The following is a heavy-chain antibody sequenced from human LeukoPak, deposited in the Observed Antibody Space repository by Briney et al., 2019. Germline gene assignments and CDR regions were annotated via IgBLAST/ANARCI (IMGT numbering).Heavy chain of an antibody. V-gene: IGHV3-21*01. J-gene: IGHJ4*02. CDR1: GFTLSSYS. CDR2: ISSASTYI. D-gene: IGHD5-24*01. Sequence: GESLRLSCAASGFTLSSYSMNWVRQAPGKGLEWVSSISSASTYIYYADSVKGRFTISRDNAKNTLYLQMNSLRAEDTAVYYCARGPPKRDGYNTAWGQGTLVTVSS. CDR3: ARGPPKRDGYNTA.